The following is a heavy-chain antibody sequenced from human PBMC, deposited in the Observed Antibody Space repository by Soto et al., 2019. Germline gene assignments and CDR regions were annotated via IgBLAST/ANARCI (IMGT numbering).Heavy chain of an antibody. V-gene: IGHV3-23*01. CDR1: GFTFTTYA. D-gene: IGHD3-3*01. J-gene: IGHJ4*02. Sequence: GGSLRLSCAASGFTFTTYAMSWVRQAPGKGLEWVSAISGSGGDTYYADSVKGRSTISRDNSRNTLFLQVNSLRVDDTAVYYCVKEIRIFGVLIFDHWGQEILVTVSS. CDR2: ISGSGGDT. CDR3: VKEIRIFGVLIFDH.